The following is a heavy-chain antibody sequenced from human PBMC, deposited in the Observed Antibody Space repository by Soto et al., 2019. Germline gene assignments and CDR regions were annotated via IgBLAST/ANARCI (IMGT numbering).Heavy chain of an antibody. V-gene: IGHV3-48*02. Sequence: EVQVVESGGGLVQPGGSLRLSCAASGFTFSSYSINWVRQAPGKGLEWFSYITSDISTISYADSVKGRFTVSRDNAKNSLYLQMHSLRDEDPAVYYCARVGRGVYGMDVWGQGTAVTVSS. D-gene: IGHD2-8*01. CDR3: ARVGRGVYGMDV. CDR1: GFTFSSYS. J-gene: IGHJ6*02. CDR2: ITSDISTI.